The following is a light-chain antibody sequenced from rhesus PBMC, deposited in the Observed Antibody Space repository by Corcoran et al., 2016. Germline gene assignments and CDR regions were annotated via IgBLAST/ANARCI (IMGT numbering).Light chain of an antibody. CDR3: QQYSSSPYS. Sequence: DIQMTQSPSSLSASVGDTVTIPCRASQSISSWLAWYQQKPGKAPKLLLYKASSLQSGFPSRFSGMVSVTDFTLTISSLQSEDCATYYCQQYSSSPYSFGQGTKVEIK. J-gene: IGKJ2*01. V-gene: IGKV1-22*01. CDR1: QSISSW. CDR2: KAS.